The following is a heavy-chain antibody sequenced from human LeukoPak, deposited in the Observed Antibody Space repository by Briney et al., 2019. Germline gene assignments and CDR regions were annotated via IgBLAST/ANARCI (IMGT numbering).Heavy chain of an antibody. CDR3: ARGAYGWTFNP. D-gene: IGHD3-10*01. CDR1: GFSFSDNF. Sequence: GGSLRLSCTASGFSFSDNFMGWIRQAPGKGLQWVSYINSGGDMIYYSDAVKGRFPISRDNSKRSLYLQMNRLRVDDTAVYYCARGAYGWTFNPWGQGTLVSVSS. J-gene: IGHJ5*02. V-gene: IGHV3-11*01. CDR2: INSGGDMI.